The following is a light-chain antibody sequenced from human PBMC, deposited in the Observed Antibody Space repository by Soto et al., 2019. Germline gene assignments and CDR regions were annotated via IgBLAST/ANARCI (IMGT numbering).Light chain of an antibody. Sequence: IVLTQSPGTLSLSPGERATLSCRASQSVSSSYLAWYQQKPGQAPRLLIYGASGRATGIPDRFSGSGSGTDFTLTISRLEPEDFAVYYCQQYGSSPETFGQGTKV. J-gene: IGKJ1*01. CDR3: QQYGSSPET. CDR1: QSVSSSY. CDR2: GAS. V-gene: IGKV3-20*01.